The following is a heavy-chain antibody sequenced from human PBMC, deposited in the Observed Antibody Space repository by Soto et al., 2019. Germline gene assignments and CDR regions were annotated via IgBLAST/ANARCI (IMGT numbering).Heavy chain of an antibody. CDR2: ISGGGGTT. V-gene: IGHV3-23*01. J-gene: IGHJ4*02. Sequence: GGSLRLSCAPSGFTFSNFAMSWVRQAPGKGLEWVSVISGGGGTTYYADSVKGRFTISRDNSKNTLYLQMDSLRAEDTALYYCAKAMSTPSRPRNYFDYWGQGTLVTVSS. CDR3: AKAMSTPSRPRNYFDY. CDR1: GFTFSNFA. D-gene: IGHD6-6*01.